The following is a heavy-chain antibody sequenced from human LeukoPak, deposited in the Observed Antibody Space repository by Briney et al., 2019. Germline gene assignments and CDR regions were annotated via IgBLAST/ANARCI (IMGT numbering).Heavy chain of an antibody. D-gene: IGHD2-2*01. V-gene: IGHV4-39*07. J-gene: IGHJ4*02. CDR3: AGQDIVVVPLQSAFSAY. Sequence: SETLSLTCTVSVGSVCRSTYYCAWFRQPPGKGLDWIATISYTGNTYHRQSLNGGVSSSLVTSKNQLSLKLTYVTAADTAVYYCAGQDIVVVPLQSAFSAYWRQGPLVTVSS. CDR2: ISYTGNT. CDR1: VGSVCRSTYY.